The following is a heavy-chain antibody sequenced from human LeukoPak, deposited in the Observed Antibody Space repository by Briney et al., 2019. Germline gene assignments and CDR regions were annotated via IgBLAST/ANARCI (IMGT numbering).Heavy chain of an antibody. Sequence: SETLSLTCAVYGGSFSGYYWSWIRQPPGKGLEWIGEINHSGSTNYNPSLKSRVTISVDTSKNQFSLKLSSVTAADTAVYYCARHVPRIVVVMKPYFDYWGQGTLVTVSS. CDR1: GGSFSGYY. CDR3: ARHVPRIVVVMKPYFDY. D-gene: IGHD3-22*01. J-gene: IGHJ4*02. V-gene: IGHV4-34*01. CDR2: INHSGST.